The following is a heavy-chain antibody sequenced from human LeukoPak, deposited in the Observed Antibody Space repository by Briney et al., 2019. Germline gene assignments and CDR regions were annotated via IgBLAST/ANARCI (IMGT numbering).Heavy chain of an antibody. CDR2: INHSGST. CDR3: ARAVAVAGPLDY. J-gene: IGHJ4*02. CDR1: GGSFSGYY. D-gene: IGHD6-19*01. Sequence: SETLSLTCAVYGGSFSGYYWSWLRQPPGKGLEWIGEINHSGSTNYNPSLKSRVTTSVDTSKNQFSLKLSSVTAADTAVYYCARAVAVAGPLDYWGQGTLVTVSS. V-gene: IGHV4-34*01.